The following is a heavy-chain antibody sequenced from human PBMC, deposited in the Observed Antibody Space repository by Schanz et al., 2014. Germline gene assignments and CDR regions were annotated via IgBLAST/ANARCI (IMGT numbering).Heavy chain of an antibody. V-gene: IGHV3-11*06. CDR3: ARGREVVAKIFDV. CDR2: ISRSSSYT. Sequence: QVQLVESGGGLVKPGGSLRLSCAASGLTFSDYYMSWIRQAPGKGLEWVSYISRSSSYTNYADSVKGRFTISRDNAKNSLYLQMNSLRAEDTGVYYCARGREVVAKIFDVWGQGTMVTVSS. J-gene: IGHJ3*01. D-gene: IGHD3-22*01. CDR1: GLTFSDYY.